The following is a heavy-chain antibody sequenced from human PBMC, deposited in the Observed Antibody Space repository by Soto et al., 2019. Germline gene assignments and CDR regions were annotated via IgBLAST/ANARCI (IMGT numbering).Heavy chain of an antibody. CDR1: GGSFSGYY. Sequence: SETLSLTCAVYGGSFSGYYWSWIRQPPGKGLEWIGEINHSGSTNYNPSLKSRVTISVDTSKNQFSLKLSSVTAADTAVYYCARAADSSGYYFFPAAFFDYWGQGTLVTVS. V-gene: IGHV4-34*01. J-gene: IGHJ4*02. CDR2: INHSGST. D-gene: IGHD3-22*01. CDR3: ARAADSSGYYFFPAAFFDY.